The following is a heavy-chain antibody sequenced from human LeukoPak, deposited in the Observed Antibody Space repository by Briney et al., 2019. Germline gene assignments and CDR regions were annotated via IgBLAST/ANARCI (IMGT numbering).Heavy chain of an antibody. V-gene: IGHV1-45*02. CDR2: ITPFNGNT. CDR3: ATHEPGEYSSFFSFDY. Sequence: SVKVSCKASGYTFTFRYLHWVRQAPGQALEWMGWITPFNGNTNYAQKFQDRVTITRDRSMSTAYMELSSLRSEDTAMYYCATHEPGEYSSFFSFDYWGQGTLVTVSS. J-gene: IGHJ4*02. CDR1: GYTFTFRY. D-gene: IGHD3-16*01.